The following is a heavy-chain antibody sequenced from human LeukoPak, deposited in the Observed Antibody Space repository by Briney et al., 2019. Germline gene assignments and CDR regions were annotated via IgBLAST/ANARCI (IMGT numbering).Heavy chain of an antibody. CDR2: IDPDASAS. CDR1: GFTFSSYW. Sequence: GGSLRLSCAASGFTFSSYWMHWVRQVPGEGLVWVSRIDPDASASTYADSVKGRFTISRDNAKNTLWLQMNSLRADDTAVYYCAVVRAGGNRAFDVWGQGTVVAVSS. D-gene: IGHD2-15*01. V-gene: IGHV3-74*01. CDR3: AVVRAGGNRAFDV. J-gene: IGHJ3*01.